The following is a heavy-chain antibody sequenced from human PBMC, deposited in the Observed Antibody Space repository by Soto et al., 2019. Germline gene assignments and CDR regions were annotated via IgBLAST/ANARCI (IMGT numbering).Heavy chain of an antibody. D-gene: IGHD2-8*01. V-gene: IGHV4-39*01. CDR3: ARLARYCTNGVCYTFYFDY. CDR1: GGSISSSSYY. J-gene: IGHJ4*02. CDR2: FCYGGST. Sequence: QLQLQESGPGLVKPSETLSLTCAVSGGSISSSSYYWGWIRQPPGKGLEWIGNFCYGGSTYYNPSLKSRVTISVDTSKKQFSLKLSSVTAADTAVYYCARLARYCTNGVCYTFYFDYWGQGTLVTVSS.